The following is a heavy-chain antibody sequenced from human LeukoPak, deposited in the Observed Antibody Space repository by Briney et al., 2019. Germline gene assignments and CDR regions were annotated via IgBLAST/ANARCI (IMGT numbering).Heavy chain of an antibody. D-gene: IGHD1-26*01. CDR3: ARQWELIPDAFDI. Sequence: SVKVSCKASGGTFSSYAISWVRQAPGQGLEWMGGIIPIFGTANYAQKFQGRVTITTDVSTSTAYMELSSLRSEDTAVYYCARQWELIPDAFDIWGQGTMVTVSS. CDR1: GGTFSSYA. CDR2: IIPIFGTA. J-gene: IGHJ3*02. V-gene: IGHV1-69*05.